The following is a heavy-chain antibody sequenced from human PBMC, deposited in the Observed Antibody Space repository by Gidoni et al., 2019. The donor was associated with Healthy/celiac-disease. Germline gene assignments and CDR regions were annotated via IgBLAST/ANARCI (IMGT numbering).Heavy chain of an antibody. CDR2: IYSSGST. V-gene: IGHV4-61*02. Sequence: QVQLQESGQGLVKPSQPLSLSCTISGGSISSGSYYWSWIRQPAGKGLEWIGRIYSSGSTKYHPSRKSRVTISVDTAKNQFSLKLSSVTAADSSVYDCARGETRLFYAFDIWGQGTMVTVSS. CDR3: ARGETRLFYAFDI. J-gene: IGHJ3*02. CDR1: GGSISSGSYY. D-gene: IGHD3-22*01.